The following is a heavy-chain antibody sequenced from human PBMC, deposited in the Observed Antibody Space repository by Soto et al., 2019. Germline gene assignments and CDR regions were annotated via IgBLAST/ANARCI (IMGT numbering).Heavy chain of an antibody. D-gene: IGHD2-15*01. CDR3: ARVGGFCSGGSCKVLFFAS. J-gene: IGHJ4*02. CDR2: IKLDGREK. CDR1: GFTFSNYW. V-gene: IGHV3-7*01. Sequence: GGSLRLSCAASGFTFSNYWMSWVRQAPGKGLEWVANIKLDGREKDCVDSVKGRFTISRDNAKKSLYLQMNSLRAEDTAVYYCARVGGFCSGGSCKVLFFASWGQGALVTVSS.